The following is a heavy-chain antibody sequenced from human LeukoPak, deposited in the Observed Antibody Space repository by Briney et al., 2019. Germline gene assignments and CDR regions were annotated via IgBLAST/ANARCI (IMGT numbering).Heavy chain of an antibody. CDR3: AKTRSRNMLTFGGVENWFDP. CDR2: ISSSSSYI. J-gene: IGHJ5*02. Sequence: PGGSLRLSCAASGFTFSSFSMNWVRQAPGKGLEWVSSISSSSSYIYYADSVKGRFTISRDNSKNTLYLQMNSLRAEDTALYYCAKTRSRNMLTFGGVENWFDPWGQGTLVTVSS. CDR1: GFTFSSFS. D-gene: IGHD3-16*01. V-gene: IGHV3-21*01.